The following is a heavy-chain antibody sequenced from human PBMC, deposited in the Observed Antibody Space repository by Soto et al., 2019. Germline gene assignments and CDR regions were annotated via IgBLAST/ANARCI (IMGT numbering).Heavy chain of an antibody. Sequence: SGPTLVNPTQTLTLTCTFSGFSLSTSGMRVSWIRQPPGKALEWLARIDWDDDKLYSTSLKTRLTISKDTSKNQVVLTMTNMDPVDTATYYCARSIVAAGNRWFDPWGQGTLVTVSS. J-gene: IGHJ5*02. CDR1: GFSLSTSGMR. CDR3: ARSIVAAGNRWFDP. CDR2: IDWDDDK. V-gene: IGHV2-70*04. D-gene: IGHD6-13*01.